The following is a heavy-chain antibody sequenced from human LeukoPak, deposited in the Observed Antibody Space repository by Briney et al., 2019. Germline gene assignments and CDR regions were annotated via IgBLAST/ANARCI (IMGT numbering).Heavy chain of an antibody. V-gene: IGHV3-21*01. CDR1: GFTLRSYS. D-gene: IGHD4-17*01. J-gene: IGHJ3*02. Sequence: GGSLRLSCAASGFTLRSYSMNWVRQAPGEVLEWVSSISSRSSYIYYADSVKGRFTISSDNAKNSLYLQMNSLRAEDTAVYYCARDLSWVTTSLGAFDIWGQGTMVTVSS. CDR2: ISSRSSYI. CDR3: ARDLSWVTTSLGAFDI.